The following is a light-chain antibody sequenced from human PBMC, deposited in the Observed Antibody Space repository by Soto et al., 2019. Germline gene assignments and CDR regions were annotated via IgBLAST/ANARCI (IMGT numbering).Light chain of an antibody. V-gene: IGKV1-39*01. CDR2: GAS. CDR3: QQTFRIPSLS. Sequence: DIQLTQSPSSLSSQVGDRVTITCRTSQNINNFLNWYRQRPGEAPELLIYGASGLRGGVSTWFSGSASGTDFTPAMCGLQPEDSATCGGQQTFRIPSLSLGLGT. CDR1: QNINNF. J-gene: IGKJ1*01.